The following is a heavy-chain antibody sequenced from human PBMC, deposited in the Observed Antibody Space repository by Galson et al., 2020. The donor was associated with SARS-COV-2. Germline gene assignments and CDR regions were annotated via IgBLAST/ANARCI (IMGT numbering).Heavy chain of an antibody. V-gene: IGHV3-23*01. CDR2: ISGSGGST. Sequence: GGSLRLSCAASGFTFSSYAMSWVRQAPGKGLEWVSAISGSGGSTYYADSVKGRFTISRDNSKNTLYLQMNSLRAEDTAVYYCAKDRSSSWYKDEFDPWGQGTLVTVSS. J-gene: IGHJ5*02. CDR3: AKDRSSSWYKDEFDP. CDR1: GFTFSSYA. D-gene: IGHD6-13*01.